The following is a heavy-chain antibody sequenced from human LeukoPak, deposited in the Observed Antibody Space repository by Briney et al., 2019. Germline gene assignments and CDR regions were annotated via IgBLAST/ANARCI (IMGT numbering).Heavy chain of an antibody. V-gene: IGHV3-9*01. D-gene: IGHD6-13*01. Sequence: GGSLRLSCAASGFTFDDYAMHWVRQAPGKVLEWVSGISWNSGSIGYADSVKGRFTISRDNAKNSLYLQMNSLRAEDTALYYCAKDFVAAAGTLGSYYFDYWGQGTLVTVSS. CDR3: AKDFVAAAGTLGSYYFDY. CDR1: GFTFDDYA. CDR2: ISWNSGSI. J-gene: IGHJ4*02.